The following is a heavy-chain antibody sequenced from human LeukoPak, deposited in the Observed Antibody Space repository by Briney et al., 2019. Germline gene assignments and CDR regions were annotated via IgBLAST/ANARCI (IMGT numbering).Heavy chain of an antibody. CDR1: GGSISSYY. V-gene: IGHV4-59*12. Sequence: PSETLSLTCTVSGGSISSYYWSWIRRPPGKGLEWIGYIYYSGSTNYNPSLKSRVTISVDTSKNQFSLKLSSVTAADTAVYYCATNPYGSGSSNFDYWGQGTLVTVSS. J-gene: IGHJ4*02. CDR2: IYYSGST. D-gene: IGHD3-10*01. CDR3: ATNPYGSGSSNFDY.